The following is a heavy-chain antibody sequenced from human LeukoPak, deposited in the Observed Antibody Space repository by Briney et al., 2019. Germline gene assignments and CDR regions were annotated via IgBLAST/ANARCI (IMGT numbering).Heavy chain of an antibody. J-gene: IGHJ3*02. V-gene: IGHV4-39*07. D-gene: IGHD3-10*01. CDR2: IYYSGST. CDR3: ARDITMVRGVEGGDAFDI. CDR1: GGSISSSSYY. Sequence: SETLSLTCTVSGGSISSSSYYWGWIRQPPGEGLEWIGSIYYSGSTYYNPSLKSRVTISVDTSKNQFSLKLSSVTAADTAVYYCARDITMVRGVEGGDAFDIWGQGTMVTVSS.